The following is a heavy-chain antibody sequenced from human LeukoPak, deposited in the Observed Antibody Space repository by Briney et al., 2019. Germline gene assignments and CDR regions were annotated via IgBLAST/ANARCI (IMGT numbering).Heavy chain of an antibody. Sequence: ASVKVSCKTSGYTFTGNFMHWVRQAPGQGREWMGWINTNNGDTNYAQKFQGRVTMTTDTSITTAYMELSSLRSDDTAVYYCSRSRGKCISMAYLDSWGQGTQVTVSS. CDR3: SRSRGKCISMAYLDS. CDR2: INTNNGDT. D-gene: IGHD2/OR15-2a*01. J-gene: IGHJ4*02. CDR1: GYTFTGNF. V-gene: IGHV1-2*02.